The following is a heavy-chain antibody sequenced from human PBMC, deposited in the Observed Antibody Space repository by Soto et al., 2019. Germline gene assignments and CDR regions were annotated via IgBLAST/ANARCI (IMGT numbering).Heavy chain of an antibody. J-gene: IGHJ4*01. CDR3: KTDSYSTMLVIRFDY. Sequence: GTPGLSWSASCCAFSNGGSNGFRHAPGKRLEWVGRIQSKPAGGTTHFAAPVHGRFAISRDDSNNMVSLQMNSLKTEDPALFFCKTDSYSTMLVIRFDYWGNGTLVTVSS. CDR2: IQSKPAGGTT. CDR1: CCAFSNGG. D-gene: IGHD2-2*01. V-gene: IGHV3-15*07.